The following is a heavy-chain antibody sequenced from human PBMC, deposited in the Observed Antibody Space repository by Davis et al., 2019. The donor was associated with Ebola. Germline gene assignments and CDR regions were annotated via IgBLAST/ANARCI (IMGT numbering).Heavy chain of an antibody. CDR2: ISWNSGSI. Sequence: SLKISCAASGFTFDDYAMHWVRQAPGKGLEWVSGISWNSGSIGYADSVKGRFSISRDNAKNSLYLQMNSLRAEDTALYYCAKHILDYDFWSGFDYWGQGTLVTVSS. CDR1: GFTFDDYA. CDR3: AKHILDYDFWSGFDY. V-gene: IGHV3-9*01. J-gene: IGHJ4*02. D-gene: IGHD3-3*01.